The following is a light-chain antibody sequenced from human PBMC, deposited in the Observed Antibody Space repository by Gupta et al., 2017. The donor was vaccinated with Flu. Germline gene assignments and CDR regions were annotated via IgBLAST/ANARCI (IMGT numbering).Light chain of an antibody. CDR2: RAS. CDR1: QSISSGF. J-gene: IGKJ2*01. V-gene: IGKV3-20*01. Sequence: EIALTPSPGTLSLSPGERATLSCRASQSISSGFLTWYQQKPGQTPRLLIYRASSRATGIPDRFSGSGSGTDFTLTISRLEPEDFAVYYCQQYGRSPYTFGQGTKLEIK. CDR3: QQYGRSPYT.